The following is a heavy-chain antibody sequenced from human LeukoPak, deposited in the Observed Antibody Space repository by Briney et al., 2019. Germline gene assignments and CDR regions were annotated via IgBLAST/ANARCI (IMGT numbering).Heavy chain of an antibody. CDR1: GGSFSGYY. CDR2: IYHSGST. CDR3: ARVYSSSLLDAFDI. V-gene: IGHV4-38-2*01. Sequence: SETLSLTCAVYGGSFSGYYWGWIRQPPGKGLEWIGSIYHSGSTYYNPSLKSRVTISVDTSKNQFSLKLSSVTAADTAVYYCARVYSSSLLDAFDIWGQGTMVTVSS. J-gene: IGHJ3*02. D-gene: IGHD6-6*01.